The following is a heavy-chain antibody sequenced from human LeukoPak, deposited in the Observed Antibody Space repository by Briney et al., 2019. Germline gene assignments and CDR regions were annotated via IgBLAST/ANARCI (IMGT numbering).Heavy chain of an antibody. D-gene: IGHD1-26*01. CDR1: GFSFSRHW. Sequence: KTGGSLRLSCTASGFSFSRHWMHWVRHPPGKRLEWVSTISGGGGSTYYADSVKGRFTISRDNSKNTLYLQVNSLRAEDTAVYYCAKGGKWDVTPFDYWGQGTLVTVSS. J-gene: IGHJ4*02. CDR2: ISGGGGST. V-gene: IGHV3-23*01. CDR3: AKGGKWDVTPFDY.